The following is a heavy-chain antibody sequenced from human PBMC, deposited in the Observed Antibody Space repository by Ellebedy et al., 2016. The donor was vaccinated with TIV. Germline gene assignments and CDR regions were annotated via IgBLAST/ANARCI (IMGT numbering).Heavy chain of an antibody. V-gene: IGHV4-34*01. J-gene: IGHJ4*02. CDR1: GGSFSGYY. CDR2: INHSGST. Sequence: SETLSLXXAVYGGSFSGYYWSWIRQPPGKGLEWIGEINHSGSTNYNPSLKSRVTISVDTSKNQFSLKLSSVTAADTAVYYCARKWDFGDYHFDFWGQGTLVTVSS. D-gene: IGHD4-17*01. CDR3: ARKWDFGDYHFDF.